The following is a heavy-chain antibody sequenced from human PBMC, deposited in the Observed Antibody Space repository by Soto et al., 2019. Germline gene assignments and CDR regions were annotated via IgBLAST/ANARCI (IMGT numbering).Heavy chain of an antibody. D-gene: IGHD2-8*01. CDR2: IYYSGST. J-gene: IGHJ6*03. CDR1: GDSMSSSDYY. CDR3: ARVRGMVYVSYKPPYYMDV. V-gene: IGHV4-39*01. Sequence: SETLSLTCAVSGDSMSSSDYYWGWIRQPPGKGLEWIGSIYYSGSTYYNPSLQSRVAISVDTSKNQFSLKLSSVTAADTAVYYCARVRGMVYVSYKPPYYMDVWGKGTTVTVSS.